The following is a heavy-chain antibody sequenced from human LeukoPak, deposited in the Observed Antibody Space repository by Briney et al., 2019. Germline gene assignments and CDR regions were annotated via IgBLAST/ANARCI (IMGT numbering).Heavy chain of an antibody. D-gene: IGHD5-18*01. CDR3: AKEGYSYGKGTYYFDY. V-gene: IGHV3-23*01. CDR2: ISPSGGIT. CDR1: GFTFSSHG. J-gene: IGHJ4*02. Sequence: GGSLRLSCAASGFTFSSHGMNWVRQAPGKGLEWVSGISPSGGITYHTDSVKGRFTISRDNSKNTQSLQMNSLRAEDTAVYYCAKEGYSYGKGTYYFDYWGQGTLVTVSS.